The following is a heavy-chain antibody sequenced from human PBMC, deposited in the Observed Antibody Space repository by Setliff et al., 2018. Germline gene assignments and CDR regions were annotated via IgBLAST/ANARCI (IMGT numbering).Heavy chain of an antibody. D-gene: IGHD2-15*01. CDR2: IGAYTGNT. Sequence: GASVKVSCKASGYTLINYGISWVRQAPGQGLEWMGWIGAYTGNTNYAQKFQGRVTMTTDTSTSTAYMELRSLRSDDTAVYYCAISTLSICSGGSCPNAFDVWGQGTMVTVSS. V-gene: IGHV1-18*01. CDR1: GYTLINYG. J-gene: IGHJ3*01. CDR3: AISTLSICSGGSCPNAFDV.